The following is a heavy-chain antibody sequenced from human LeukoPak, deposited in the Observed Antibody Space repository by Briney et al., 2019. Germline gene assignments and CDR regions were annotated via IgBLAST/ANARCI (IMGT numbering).Heavy chain of an antibody. CDR1: GFTFSGYS. D-gene: IGHD6-19*01. J-gene: IGHJ4*02. CDR3: ARDFSPHSSGWWAN. V-gene: IGHV3-21*01. Sequence: GGSLRLSCAASGFTFSGYSLNWVCQAPGKGLEWVSSISSSSTYIYYADAVRGRFTISRDNAKNSLYLQMNSLRAEDTAVYYCARDFSPHSSGWWANWGQGTLVTVSS. CDR2: ISSSSTYI.